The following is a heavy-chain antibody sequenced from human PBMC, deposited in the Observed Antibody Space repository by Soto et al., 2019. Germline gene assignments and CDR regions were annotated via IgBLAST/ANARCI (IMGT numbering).Heavy chain of an antibody. Sequence: VESLKSSCKGSAYSFTSYWIGWVRQMPGKGLEYMGAIHPGNSDTRYSPSFQGQVTISADKSISTAYLQWSSLKASDTAMYYCARGVDGSTWGGYWGQGTQVTVSS. CDR1: AYSFTSYW. CDR3: ARGVDGSTWGGY. J-gene: IGHJ4*02. V-gene: IGHV5-51*01. CDR2: IHPGNSDT. D-gene: IGHD3-16*01.